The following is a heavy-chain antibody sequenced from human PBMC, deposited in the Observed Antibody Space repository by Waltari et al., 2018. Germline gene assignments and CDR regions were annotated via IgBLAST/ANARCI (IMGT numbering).Heavy chain of an antibody. V-gene: IGHV1-2*02. D-gene: IGHD6-19*01. CDR3: ARAGRAVAGIEYYYYGMDV. J-gene: IGHJ6*02. Sequence: QVQLVQSGAEVKKPGASVKVSCKASGYTFTGYYMHWVRQAPGQGLEWMGWINPNTVGTNYAQKVQGRVTMNRDASISTAYMDLSRLRSVETAEYYCARAGRAVAGIEYYYYGMDVWGQGTTVTVSS. CDR1: GYTFTGYY. CDR2: INPNTVGT.